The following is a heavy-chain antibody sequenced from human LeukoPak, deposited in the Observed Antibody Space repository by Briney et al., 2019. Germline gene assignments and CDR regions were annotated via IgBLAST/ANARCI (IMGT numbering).Heavy chain of an antibody. V-gene: IGHV4-4*07. D-gene: IGHD3-22*01. CDR3: ARYGDDSSGYYYYYYYYMDV. J-gene: IGHJ6*03. CDR1: GGSISSYY. CDR2: IYTSGST. Sequence: SETLSLTCTVSGGSISSYYWSWIRQPAGKGLEWIGRIYTSGSTNYNPSLKSRVTMSVDTSKNQFSLKLSSVTAADTAVYYCARYGDDSSGYYYYYYYYMDVWGKGTTVTVSS.